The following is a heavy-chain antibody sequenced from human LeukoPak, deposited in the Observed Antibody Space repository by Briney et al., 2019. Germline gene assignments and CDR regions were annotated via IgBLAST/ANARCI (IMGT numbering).Heavy chain of an antibody. CDR1: GFTFSSYW. D-gene: IGHD6-13*01. V-gene: IGHV3-7*01. Sequence: GGSLRLSCAASGFTFSSYWMSWVRQAPGKGLEWVANIKQDGSEKYYVDSVKGRFTISRDNAKNSLYLQMNSLRAEDTAVYYCARVRWSSRRDFVFFDYWGQGTLVTVSS. CDR2: IKQDGSEK. J-gene: IGHJ4*02. CDR3: ARVRWSSRRDFVFFDY.